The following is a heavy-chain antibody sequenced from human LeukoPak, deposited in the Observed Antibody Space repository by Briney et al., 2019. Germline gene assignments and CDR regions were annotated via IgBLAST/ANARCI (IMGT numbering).Heavy chain of an antibody. V-gene: IGHV1-69*05. CDR1: GGTFSSYA. CDR2: IIPIFGTA. D-gene: IGHD5-24*01. J-gene: IGHJ4*02. Sequence: ASVKVSCKASGGTFSSYAISWVRQAPGQGLEWMGGIIPIFGTANYAQKFQGRVTITTDESTSTAYMELSSLRSEDTAVYYCARWTRWLQRGAYFDYWGQGTLVTVSS. CDR3: ARWTRWLQRGAYFDY.